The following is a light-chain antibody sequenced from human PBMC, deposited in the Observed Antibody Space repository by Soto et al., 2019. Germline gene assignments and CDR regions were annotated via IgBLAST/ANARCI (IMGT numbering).Light chain of an antibody. V-gene: IGLV2-14*03. CDR3: SSYTSISTWL. Sequence: QSVLTQPASVSGSPGQSITISCTGTSSDVGAYNYVSWYQQHPGKAPKLMIYEVSNRPSGVSNRFSGSKSANTASLTISGLQAGDEADYYCSSYTSISTWLFGGGTKLTVL. J-gene: IGLJ3*02. CDR2: EVS. CDR1: SSDVGAYNY.